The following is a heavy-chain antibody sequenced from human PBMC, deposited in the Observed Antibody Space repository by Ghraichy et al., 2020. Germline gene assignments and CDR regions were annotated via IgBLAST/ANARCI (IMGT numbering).Heavy chain of an antibody. CDR2: IWYDGSNK. D-gene: IGHD6-19*01. CDR3: ARGSSGWYVFDY. V-gene: IGHV3-33*01. CDR1: GFTFSSYG. Sequence: GGSLRLSCAASGFTFSSYGMHWVRQAPGKGLEWVAVIWYDGSNKYYADSVKGRFTISRDNSKNTLYLQMNSLRAEDTAVYYCARGSSGWYVFDYWGQGTLVTVSS. J-gene: IGHJ4*02.